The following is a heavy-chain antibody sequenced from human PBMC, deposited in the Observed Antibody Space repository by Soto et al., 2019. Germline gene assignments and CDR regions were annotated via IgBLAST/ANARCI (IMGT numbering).Heavy chain of an antibody. Sequence: GGSLRLSCAASGFTFSSYSMNWVLQAPGKGLEWVSYITPSSDTIYYADSVKGRFTISRDNGKNSLYLQMNSLRDEDTAVYYCARDIGSGWYYFDYWGQGNMVTISS. V-gene: IGHV3-48*02. D-gene: IGHD6-19*01. CDR3: ARDIGSGWYYFDY. CDR2: ITPSSDTI. CDR1: GFTFSSYS. J-gene: IGHJ4*02.